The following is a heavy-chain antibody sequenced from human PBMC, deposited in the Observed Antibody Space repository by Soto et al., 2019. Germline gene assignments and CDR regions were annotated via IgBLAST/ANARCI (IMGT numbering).Heavy chain of an antibody. D-gene: IGHD1-1*01. CDR3: ATTPHPPMYDYYYCMDV. Sequence: QVQLVQSGAEVQKPGASVKVSCKASGYTFTSYDINWVRQATGQGLEWMGWMNPNSGNTGYAQTFQGRVTMTRNTYISTAYKEPSSLRSAEAAVYYCATTPHPPMYDYYYCMDVWGQGTKVTVS. J-gene: IGHJ6*02. CDR1: GYTFTSYD. V-gene: IGHV1-8*01. CDR2: MNPNSGNT.